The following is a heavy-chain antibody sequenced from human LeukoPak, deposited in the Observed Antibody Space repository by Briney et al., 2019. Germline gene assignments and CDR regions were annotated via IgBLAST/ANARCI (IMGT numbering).Heavy chain of an antibody. V-gene: IGHV3-11*04. J-gene: IGHJ4*02. Sequence: TGGSLRLSCTASGFTFSDYYMSWIRQAPGKGLGWVSYISTSGSTIYYGDSVKGRFTISRDNAKNSLYLQMNSLRAEDTAVYYCARDSCSNGVCFDYWGQGTLVTVSS. D-gene: IGHD2-8*01. CDR1: GFTFSDYY. CDR2: ISTSGSTI. CDR3: ARDSCSNGVCFDY.